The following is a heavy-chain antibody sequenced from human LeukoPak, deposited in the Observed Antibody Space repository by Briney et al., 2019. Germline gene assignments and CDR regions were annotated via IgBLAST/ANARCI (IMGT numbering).Heavy chain of an antibody. Sequence: GGSLRLSCAASGFTFSSYWMSWVRQAPGKGLEWVANIKQDGSEKYYVDSVKGRFTISRDNAKNSLYLQMNSLRAEDTAVYYCARRTIGYCSSTSCYTFDYWGQGTLVTVSS. CDR1: GFTFSSYW. V-gene: IGHV3-7*01. J-gene: IGHJ4*02. CDR3: ARRTIGYCSSTSCYTFDY. D-gene: IGHD2-2*02. CDR2: IKQDGSEK.